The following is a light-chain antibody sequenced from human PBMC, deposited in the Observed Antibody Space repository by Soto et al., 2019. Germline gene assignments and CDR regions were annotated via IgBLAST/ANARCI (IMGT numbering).Light chain of an antibody. Sequence: QSALTQPRSVSGSPGQSVTISCTGTSSDVGGYNYVSWYQQHPGKAPKLMIYDVSQRPSGVPDRFSGSKSGTSASLAITGLQAEDEADYYCQSYDSSLSALYVFGTGTKLTVL. V-gene: IGLV2-11*01. J-gene: IGLJ1*01. CDR3: QSYDSSLSALYV. CDR2: DVS. CDR1: SSDVGGYNY.